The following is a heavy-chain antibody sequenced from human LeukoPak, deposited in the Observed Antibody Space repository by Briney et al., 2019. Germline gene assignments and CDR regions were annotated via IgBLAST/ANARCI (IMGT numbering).Heavy chain of an antibody. CDR3: ARGGIAAAGTRDY. CDR2: ISDSGDGT. D-gene: IGHD6-13*01. Sequence: GGSLRLSCAASGFTFRTYAMSWVRQAPGKGLEWVSGISDSGDGTYYAESVKGRFTISRDNSKNTVFLQMNSLRADDTAKYYCARGGIAAAGTRDYWGQGTLVTVSS. CDR1: GFTFRTYA. J-gene: IGHJ4*02. V-gene: IGHV3-23*01.